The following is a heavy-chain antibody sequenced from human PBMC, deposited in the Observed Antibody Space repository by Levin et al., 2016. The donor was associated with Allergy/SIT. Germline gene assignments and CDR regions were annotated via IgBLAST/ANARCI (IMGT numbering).Heavy chain of an antibody. CDR3: TRDRPYYDGSGYPDY. Sequence: WIRQPPGKGLEWVGRIKSKTDAGTTHYAAPVKGRFTISRDDSKKTLYLQMNSLKTEDTAVYYCTRDRPYYDGSGYPDYWGQGTLVTVSS. D-gene: IGHD3-22*01. J-gene: IGHJ4*02. CDR2: IKSKTDAGTT. V-gene: IGHV3-15*01.